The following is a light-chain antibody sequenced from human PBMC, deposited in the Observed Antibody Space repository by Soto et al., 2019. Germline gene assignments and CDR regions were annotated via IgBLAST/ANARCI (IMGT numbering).Light chain of an antibody. J-gene: IGLJ2*01. Sequence: QSALTQPASVSGSPGQSITISCTGTSSDVGGYNYVSWYQQHPGKAPKLMIYDVSNRPSGVSNRFSGSKSGITASLTISGLQAEDEADYYCSSYTSSYTRVFGVGTKLTVL. CDR3: SSYTSSYTRV. CDR2: DVS. CDR1: SSDVGGYNY. V-gene: IGLV2-14*01.